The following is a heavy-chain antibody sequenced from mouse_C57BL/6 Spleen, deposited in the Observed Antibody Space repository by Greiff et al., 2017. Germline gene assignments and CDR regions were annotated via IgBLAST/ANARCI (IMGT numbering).Heavy chain of an antibody. Sequence: QVQLQQPGAELVKPGASVKLSCKASGYTFTSYWMHWVKQRPGRGLEWIGRIDPNSGGTKYNEKFKSKATLTVDKPSSTAYMQLSSLTSEDSAVYCGARVYYSNYEAWFAYWGQGTLVTVSA. CDR2: IDPNSGGT. D-gene: IGHD2-5*01. V-gene: IGHV1-72*01. CDR1: GYTFTSYW. CDR3: ARVYYSNYEAWFAY. J-gene: IGHJ3*01.